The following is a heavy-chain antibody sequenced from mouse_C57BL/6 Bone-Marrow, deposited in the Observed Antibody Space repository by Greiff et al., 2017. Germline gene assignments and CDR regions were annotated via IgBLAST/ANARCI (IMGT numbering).Heavy chain of an antibody. CDR1: GYTFTSYW. D-gene: IGHD1-1*01. Sequence: QVQLQQPGAELVMPGASVKLSCKASGYTFTSYWMHWVKQRPGPGLEWIGEIDPSDSYTNYNQKFKGKSTLTVDKSSSTAYMQLSSLTSEDSAVYYCARDITTVVAHWGQGTLVTVSA. CDR2: IDPSDSYT. CDR3: ARDITTVVAH. J-gene: IGHJ3*01. V-gene: IGHV1-69*01.